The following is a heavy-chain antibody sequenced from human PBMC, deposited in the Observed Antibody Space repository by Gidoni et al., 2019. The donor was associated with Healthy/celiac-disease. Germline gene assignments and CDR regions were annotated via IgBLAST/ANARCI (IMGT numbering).Heavy chain of an antibody. V-gene: IGHV1-8*01. CDR1: GYTFTSYD. J-gene: IGHJ6*02. D-gene: IGHD3-10*01. Sequence: QVQLVQSGAEVKKPGASLKVSCKASGYTFTSYDSNWVRQATGQGLEWMGWMNPNSGNTGYAQKFQGRVTMTRNTSISTAYMELSSLRSEDTAVYYCARRRMVRGVYYYGMDVWGQGTTVTVSS. CDR2: MNPNSGNT. CDR3: ARRRMVRGVYYYGMDV.